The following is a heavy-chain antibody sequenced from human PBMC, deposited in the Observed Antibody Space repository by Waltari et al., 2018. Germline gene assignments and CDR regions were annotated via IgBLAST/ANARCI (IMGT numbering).Heavy chain of an antibody. CDR2: IYYSGST. CDR1: GGSISSYY. V-gene: IGHV4-59*01. Sequence: QVQLQESGPGLVKPSETLSLTCTVSGGSISSYYWSWIRQPPGKGLEWIGYIYYSGSTNYNPSLKSRDTISVDTSKNQFSLKLSSVTAADTAVYYCARAVRDCSSTSCYYDAFDIWGQGTMVTVSS. D-gene: IGHD2-2*01. CDR3: ARAVRDCSSTSCYYDAFDI. J-gene: IGHJ3*02.